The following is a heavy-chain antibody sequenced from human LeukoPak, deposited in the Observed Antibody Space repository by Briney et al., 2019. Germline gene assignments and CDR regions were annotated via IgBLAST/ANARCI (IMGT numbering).Heavy chain of an antibody. J-gene: IGHJ4*02. CDR3: ARHAVYAGSAWSFDY. D-gene: IGHD6-19*01. CDR2: IYYSGSGGT. CDR1: GGSISSGGYY. V-gene: IGHV4-61*09. Sequence: PSQTLSLTCTVSGGSISSGGYYWSWIRQPPGKGLEWLGYIYYSGSGGTNHNPSLRGRVTISVDTSKNQFSLSLSSVTAADTAVYYCARHAVYAGSAWSFDYWGQGTLVTVSS.